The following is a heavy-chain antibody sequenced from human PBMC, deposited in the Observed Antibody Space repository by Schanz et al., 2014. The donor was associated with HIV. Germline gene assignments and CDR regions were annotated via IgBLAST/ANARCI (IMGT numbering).Heavy chain of an antibody. D-gene: IGHD3-9*01. J-gene: IGHJ4*02. Sequence: QVQLVQSGAEVKNPGASVKVSCKASGYTFTSQYMHWVRQAPGQGLEWMGLINPYDGSTSNAQKFQGRVTMTRDTSTSTVYMQLSSLTSDDTAVYYCARGDILTGLYPYYFDSWGQGTLVTVSS. CDR3: ARGDILTGLYPYYFDS. CDR2: INPYDGST. CDR1: GYTFTSQY. V-gene: IGHV1-46*01.